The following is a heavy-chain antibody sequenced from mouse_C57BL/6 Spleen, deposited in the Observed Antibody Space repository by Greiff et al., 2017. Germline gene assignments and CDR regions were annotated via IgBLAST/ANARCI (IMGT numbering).Heavy chain of an antibody. V-gene: IGHV1-54*01. CDR2: INPGSGGT. J-gene: IGHJ2*01. Sequence: QVQLKESGAELVRPGTSVKVSCKASGYAFTNYLIEWVKQRPGQGLEWIGVINPGSGGTNYNEKFKGKATLTADKSSSTAYMQLSSLTSEDSAVYFCARRSSGYLFDYWGQGTTLTVSS. CDR1: GYAFTNYL. CDR3: ARRSSGYLFDY. D-gene: IGHD3-2*02.